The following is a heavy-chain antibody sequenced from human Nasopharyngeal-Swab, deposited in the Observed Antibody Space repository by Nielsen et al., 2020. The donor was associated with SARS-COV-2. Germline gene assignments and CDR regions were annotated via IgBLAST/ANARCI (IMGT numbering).Heavy chain of an antibody. Sequence: CKGSGYSFTSYWISWVRQMPGKGLEWMGRIDPSDSYTNYSPSFQGHVTISADKSISTAYLQWSSLKASDTAMYYCARIGYGSGSYMYYFDYWGQGTLVTVSS. CDR3: ARIGYGSGSYMYYFDY. J-gene: IGHJ4*02. V-gene: IGHV5-10-1*01. CDR1: GYSFTSYW. CDR2: IDPSDSYT. D-gene: IGHD3-10*01.